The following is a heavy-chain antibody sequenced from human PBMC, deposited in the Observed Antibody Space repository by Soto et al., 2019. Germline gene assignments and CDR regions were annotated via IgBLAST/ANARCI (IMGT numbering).Heavy chain of an antibody. D-gene: IGHD1-1*01. CDR2: ISYSGST. J-gene: IGHJ3*02. CDR1: GGSLSSSNYY. V-gene: IGHV4-39*02. Sequence: SETLSLTCSVSGGSLSSSNYYWGWSRQPPGKGLEWIGSISYSGSTYYNPTLKTRVTISVDTPKNQFSLKVSSVTAADTAVYFCARDWDTTGMTAGAFDIWRQGTMDTVSS. CDR3: ARDWDTTGMTAGAFDI.